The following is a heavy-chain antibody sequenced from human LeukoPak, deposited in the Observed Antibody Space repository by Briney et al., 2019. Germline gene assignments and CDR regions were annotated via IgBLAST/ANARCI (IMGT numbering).Heavy chain of an antibody. CDR2: IIPIFGTA. D-gene: IGHD3-10*01. CDR1: GGTFSSYA. Sequence: GASVKVSCKXSGGTFSSYAISWVRQAPGQGLEWMGRIIPIFGTANYAQKFQGRVTITTDESTSTAYMELSSLRSEDTAVYYCASSEWGTWFGESEPKFDYWGQGTLVTVSS. V-gene: IGHV1-69*05. CDR3: ASSEWGTWFGESEPKFDY. J-gene: IGHJ4*02.